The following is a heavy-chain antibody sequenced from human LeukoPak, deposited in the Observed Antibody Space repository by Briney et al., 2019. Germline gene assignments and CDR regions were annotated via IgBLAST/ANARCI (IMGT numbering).Heavy chain of an antibody. CDR3: ARGGSSYYGSGSYYKWFDP. CDR2: FDPEDGET. J-gene: IGHJ5*02. Sequence: ASVKVSCKASGYTFTGYYMHWVRQAPGQGLEWMGGFDPEDGETIYAQKFQGRVTMTEDTSTDTAYMELSSLRSEDTAVYYCARGGSSYYGSGSYYKWFDPWGQGTLVTVSS. V-gene: IGHV1-24*01. CDR1: GYTFTGYY. D-gene: IGHD3-10*01.